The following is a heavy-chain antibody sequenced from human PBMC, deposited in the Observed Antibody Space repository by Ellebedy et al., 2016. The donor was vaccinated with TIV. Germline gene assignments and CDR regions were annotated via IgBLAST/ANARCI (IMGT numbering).Heavy chain of an antibody. D-gene: IGHD2-8*01. J-gene: IGHJ4*02. CDR3: AKYYCPNGVCYHFDY. Sequence: GSLRLSCTVSGGSISGYYWSRIRQPPGSGLEWIGFIHYSGTTTYNPSLNSRVTMSVDTSKNQFSLKLSSVTAADTAVYFCAKYYCPNGVCYHFDYWGRGTLVTVSS. CDR2: IHYSGTT. V-gene: IGHV4-59*01. CDR1: GGSISGYY.